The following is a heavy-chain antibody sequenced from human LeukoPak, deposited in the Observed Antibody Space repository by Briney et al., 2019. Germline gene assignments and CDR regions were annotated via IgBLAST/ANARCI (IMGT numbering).Heavy chain of an antibody. V-gene: IGHV4-59*01. CDR2: IYHSGST. Sequence: SETLSLTCAVYGGSFSGYYWSWIRQPPGKGLEWIGYIYHSGSTNYNPSLKSRVTISVDTSKNQFSLKLSSVTAADTAVYYCARFASFGMAYNWNYFWFDPWGQGTLVTVSS. D-gene: IGHD1-7*01. J-gene: IGHJ5*02. CDR3: ARFASFGMAYNWNYFWFDP. CDR1: GGSFSGYY.